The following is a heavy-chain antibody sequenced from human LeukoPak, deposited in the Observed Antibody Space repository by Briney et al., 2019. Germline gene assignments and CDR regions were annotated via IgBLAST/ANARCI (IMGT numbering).Heavy chain of an antibody. V-gene: IGHV3-33*01. D-gene: IGHD6-19*01. CDR1: GFTFSSYG. J-gene: IGHJ3*02. CDR3: ARDSRYSSGSVGAFDI. Sequence: GGSLRLSCAASGFTFSSYGMHWVRQAPGKGLEWVAVIWYDGSNKYYADSVKGRFTISRDNYKNTLYLQMNSLRAEDTAVYYCARDSRYSSGSVGAFDIWGQGTMVTVSS. CDR2: IWYDGSNK.